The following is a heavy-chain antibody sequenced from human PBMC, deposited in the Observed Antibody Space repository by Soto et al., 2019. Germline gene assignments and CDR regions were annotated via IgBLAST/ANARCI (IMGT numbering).Heavy chain of an antibody. Sequence: QVRLQESGPGLVKPSETLSLTCTVSSGSIGTYYWSWIRQPPGKGLEWIGYVSYSGGTNYNPSLKSRVTVSVDTFKKQFSLRLSSVTAADTAVYYCARRICSGGACLFDSWGQGTLVTVSS. CDR1: SGSIGTYY. J-gene: IGHJ4*02. V-gene: IGHV4-59*01. CDR2: VSYSGGT. CDR3: ARRICSGGACLFDS. D-gene: IGHD2-15*01.